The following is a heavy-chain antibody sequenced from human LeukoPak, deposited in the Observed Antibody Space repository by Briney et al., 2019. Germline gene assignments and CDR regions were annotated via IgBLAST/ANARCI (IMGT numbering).Heavy chain of an antibody. D-gene: IGHD6-13*01. Sequence: SETVSLTFAVYGGSFRGYYWRWIRPPPGKGLDWIGGINHSGSTNYNPSLKSRVTISVDTSKNQISLKLSSVTAADTAVYYCARGGSIAAAGTRVPFGYWGQGTLVTVSS. CDR2: INHSGST. CDR1: GGSFRGYY. CDR3: ARGGSIAAAGTRVPFGY. J-gene: IGHJ4*02. V-gene: IGHV4-34*01.